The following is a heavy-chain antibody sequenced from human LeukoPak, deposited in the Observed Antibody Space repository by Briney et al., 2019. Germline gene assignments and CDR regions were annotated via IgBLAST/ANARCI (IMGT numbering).Heavy chain of an antibody. CDR1: GGSISSYY. V-gene: IGHV4-59*01. CDR3: ARGGYFDY. J-gene: IGHJ4*02. Sequence: SETLSLTCTVSGGSISSYYWSWIRQPPGKGLEWIGYIYYSGSTNYNPSLKSRVTISVDTSKNQFSLKLSSVTAADTAVYYCARGGYFDYWGQGTLVTVSS. CDR2: IYYSGST.